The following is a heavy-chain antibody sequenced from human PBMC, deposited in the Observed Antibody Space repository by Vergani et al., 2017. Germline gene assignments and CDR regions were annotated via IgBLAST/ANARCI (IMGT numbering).Heavy chain of an antibody. Sequence: QVQLQESGPGLVKPSETLSLTCTVSGSSISSYYWSWIRQPPGKGLEWIGYIYYSGSTNYNPSLKSRVTISVDTSKNQFSLKLSSVTAADTAVYYCARGSGFFDYWGQGTLVTVSS. D-gene: IGHD6-25*01. CDR2: IYYSGST. V-gene: IGHV4-59*01. CDR3: ARGSGFFDY. CDR1: GSSISSYY. J-gene: IGHJ4*02.